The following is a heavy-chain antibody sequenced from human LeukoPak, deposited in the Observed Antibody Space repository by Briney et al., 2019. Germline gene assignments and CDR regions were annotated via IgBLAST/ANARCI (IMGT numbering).Heavy chain of an antibody. CDR2: IYYSGST. Sequence: PSETLSLTCTVSGGSISSYYWNWIRQPPGKGLEWIGYIYYSGSTNYNPSLKSRVTISLDTSKNQISLKLSSVTAADTAVYYCARGDKKENQSGPSGYFDPWGQGTLVTVSS. V-gene: IGHV4-59*08. D-gene: IGHD3-10*01. CDR1: GGSISSYY. J-gene: IGHJ5*02. CDR3: ARGDKKENQSGPSGYFDP.